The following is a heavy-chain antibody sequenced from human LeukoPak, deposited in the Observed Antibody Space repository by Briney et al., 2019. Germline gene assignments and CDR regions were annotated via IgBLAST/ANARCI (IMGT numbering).Heavy chain of an antibody. Sequence: SETLSLTCTVSGGSISSYYWSWIRQPPGKGLEWVGYIYYSGSTNYNPSLKSRVTISVDTSTNQFSLKLSSVTAADTAVYYCARGASAMDNFDYWGQGTLVTVSS. CDR1: GGSISSYY. D-gene: IGHD5-18*01. CDR3: ARGASAMDNFDY. J-gene: IGHJ4*02. CDR2: IYYSGST. V-gene: IGHV4-59*01.